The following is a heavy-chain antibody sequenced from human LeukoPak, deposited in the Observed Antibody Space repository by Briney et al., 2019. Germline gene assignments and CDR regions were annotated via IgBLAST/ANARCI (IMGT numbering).Heavy chain of an antibody. Sequence: PGGSLRLSCAASGFTFSNYWMHWVRQVPGKGLVCVSRINIDGTSTSYADSAKGRFTISRDNAKNALYLQMNSLRAEDTAVYYCARGSSGWYGIDYWGQGALVNVSS. J-gene: IGHJ4*02. CDR1: GFTFSNYW. CDR2: INIDGTST. V-gene: IGHV3-74*01. D-gene: IGHD6-19*01. CDR3: ARGSSGWYGIDY.